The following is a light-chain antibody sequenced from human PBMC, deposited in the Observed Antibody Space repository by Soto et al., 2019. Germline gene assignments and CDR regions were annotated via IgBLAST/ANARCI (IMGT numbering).Light chain of an antibody. CDR1: QSVSDTH. V-gene: IGKV3D-20*02. J-gene: IGKJ5*01. Sequence: EIVLTQSPGALSLSPGESATLSCRASQSVSDTHVAWYQQRPGQAPRLLIYDASRRDIGVPARFSGGGSGTEFTLTITSLQSEDFAVYWCQQYNNWPLTFGPGTRLEIK. CDR3: QQYNNWPLT. CDR2: DAS.